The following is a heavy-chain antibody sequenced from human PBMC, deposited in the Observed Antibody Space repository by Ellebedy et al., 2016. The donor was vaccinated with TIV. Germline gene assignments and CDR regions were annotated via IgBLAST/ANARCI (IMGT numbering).Heavy chain of an antibody. CDR3: ARGWYSGYDSRSFDY. CDR2: VNHSGSA. D-gene: IGHD5-12*01. J-gene: IGHJ4*02. CDR1: GESFSGYY. Sequence: SETLSLTXAVYGESFSGYYWSWIRQPPGKGLEWIGEVNHSGSANYNPSLKSRVTMSVDTSKNQFSLQLSSVTAADTAVYYCARGWYSGYDSRSFDYWGQGTLVTVSS. V-gene: IGHV4-34*01.